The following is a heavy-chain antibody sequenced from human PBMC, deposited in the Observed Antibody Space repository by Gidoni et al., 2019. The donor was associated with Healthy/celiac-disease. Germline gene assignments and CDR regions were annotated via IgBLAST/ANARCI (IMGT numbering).Heavy chain of an antibody. D-gene: IGHD3-22*01. J-gene: IGHJ4*02. V-gene: IGHV4-61*01. CDR2: IYYSGST. CDR1: GGSVSSGSYY. CDR3: AVYYYDSSGYYYVDY. Sequence: QVQLQESGPGLVKPSAPLSLTCTVSGGSVSSGSYYWSWIRQPPGKGLEWIGYIYYSGSTNYNPSLKSRVTISVDTSKNQFSRKLSSVTAADTAVYYCAVYYYDSSGYYYVDYWGQGTLVTVSS.